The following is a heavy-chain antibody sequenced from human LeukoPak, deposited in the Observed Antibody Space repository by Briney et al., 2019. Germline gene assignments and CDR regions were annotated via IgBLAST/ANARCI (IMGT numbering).Heavy chain of an antibody. CDR3: ARLRLARIYYGDSPFDY. D-gene: IGHD4-17*01. CDR2: ISAYNGNT. CDR1: GYTFTSYG. J-gene: IGHJ4*02. Sequence: GASVKVSCKASGYTFTSYGISWVRQAPGQGLEWMGWISAYNGNTNYAQKLQGRVTMTTDTSTSTAYMELRSLRSDDTAVYYCARLRLARIYYGDSPFDYWGQGTLVTVSS. V-gene: IGHV1-18*01.